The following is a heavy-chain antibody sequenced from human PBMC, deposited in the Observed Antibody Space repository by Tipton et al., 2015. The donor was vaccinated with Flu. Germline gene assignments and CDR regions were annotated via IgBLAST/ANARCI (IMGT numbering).Heavy chain of an antibody. CDR3: ARAREVPEGSPVDY. CDR2: ISSSGSTI. J-gene: IGHJ4*02. V-gene: IGHV3-11*04. Sequence: SLRFSCAASGFTFSDYYMSWIRQAPGKGLEWVSYISSSGSTIYYADSVKGRFTISRDNAKNSLYLQMNSLRAEDTAVYYCARAREVPEGSPVDYWGQGTLVTVSS. D-gene: IGHD3-10*01. CDR1: GFTFSDYY.